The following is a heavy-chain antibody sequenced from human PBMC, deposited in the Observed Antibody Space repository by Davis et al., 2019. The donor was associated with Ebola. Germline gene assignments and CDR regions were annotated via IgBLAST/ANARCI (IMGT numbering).Heavy chain of an antibody. V-gene: IGHV3-23*01. D-gene: IGHD3-3*01. CDR2: ISGSGGST. J-gene: IGHJ4*02. Sequence: GESLKISCAASGFTFSSYAMSWVRQAPGKGLEWVSAISGSGGSTYYADSVKGRFTISRDNSKNTLYLQMNSLRAEDTAVYYCAKDETGHSDFWSGYSDNWGQGTLVTVSS. CDR3: AKDETGHSDFWSGYSDN. CDR1: GFTFSSYA.